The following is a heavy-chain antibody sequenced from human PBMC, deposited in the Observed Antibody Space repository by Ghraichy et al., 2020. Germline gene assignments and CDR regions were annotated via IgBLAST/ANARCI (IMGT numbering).Heavy chain of an antibody. Sequence: SETLSLTCAVSGGSISSGGYSWSWIRQPPGKGLEWIGYIYHSGSTYYNPSLKSRVTISVDKSKNQFSLKLSSVTAADTAVYYCARAATTSLQFGSWGQGTLVTVSS. D-gene: IGHD1-1*01. J-gene: IGHJ4*02. CDR1: GGSISSGGYS. CDR2: IYHSGST. V-gene: IGHV4-30-2*01. CDR3: ARAATTSLQFGS.